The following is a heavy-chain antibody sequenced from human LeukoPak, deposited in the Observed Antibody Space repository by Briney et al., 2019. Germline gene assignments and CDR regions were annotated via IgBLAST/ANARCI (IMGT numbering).Heavy chain of an antibody. CDR1: GNSISSYY. J-gene: IGHJ4*02. D-gene: IGHD4-17*01. Sequence: PSETLSLTCTVSGNSISSYYWSWIRQPAGKGLEWIGRIYTSGSTNYNPSLKSRVTMSVDTSKNQFSLNLSSVAAADTAFYYCARETTGLARYFDYWGQGTLVTVSS. V-gene: IGHV4-4*07. CDR3: ARETTGLARYFDY. CDR2: IYTSGST.